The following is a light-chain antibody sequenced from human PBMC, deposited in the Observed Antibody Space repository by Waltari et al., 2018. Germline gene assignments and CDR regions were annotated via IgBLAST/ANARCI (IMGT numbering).Light chain of an antibody. CDR1: SSNIGGNS. V-gene: IGLV1-44*01. CDR3: VAWDDNLRAWV. Sequence: QSVVTQPPSASGTPGQRVSISCSGSSSNIGGNSVNWYQHVPGAGPRLLLYSTNQRPSGVPDRFSGSKSGTSASLAISGLQSDDEADYYCVAWDDNLRAWVFGGGTKLTVL. J-gene: IGLJ3*02. CDR2: STN.